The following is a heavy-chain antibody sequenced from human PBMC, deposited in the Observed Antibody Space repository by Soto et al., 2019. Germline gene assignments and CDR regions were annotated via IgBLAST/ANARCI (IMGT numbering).Heavy chain of an antibody. J-gene: IGHJ4*02. CDR2: ISSSSSYI. D-gene: IGHD3-22*01. V-gene: IGHV3-21*01. CDR3: ARSVGRYYDSSGYDY. CDR1: GFTFSSYS. Sequence: EVQLVESGGGLVKPGGSLRLSCAASGFTFSSYSMNWVRQAPGKGLEWVSSISSSSSYIYYADSVKGRFTISRDNAKNSLYLQMNSPRAEDTAVYYCARSVGRYYDSSGYDYWGQGTLVTVSS.